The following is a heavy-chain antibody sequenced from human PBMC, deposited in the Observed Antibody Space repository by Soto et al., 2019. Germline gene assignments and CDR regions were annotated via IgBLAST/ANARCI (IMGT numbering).Heavy chain of an antibody. CDR3: VRDLLVAAPTNKY. Sequence: ESGGGLVQPEGSLRLSCAASGFTFSNYKMSWVRQAPGKGLEWVSYISTSSSIINYADSVKGRFTIYRDNAKNSLYLQMNSLRDEDTGVYYCVRDLLVAAPTNKYWGQGTLVTVSS. CDR2: ISTSSSII. V-gene: IGHV3-48*02. CDR1: GFTFSNYK. D-gene: IGHD2-15*01. J-gene: IGHJ4*02.